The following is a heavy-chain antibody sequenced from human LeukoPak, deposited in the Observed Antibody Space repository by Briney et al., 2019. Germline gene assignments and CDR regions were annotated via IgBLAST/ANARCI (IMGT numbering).Heavy chain of an antibody. CDR2: ISANGGST. Sequence: GGSLRLSCAASGFTFSRYAIHSVRQAPGKGLEYVSAISANGGSTYYADSVKGRFTISRDNSKNTLYLQMNTLRAEDTAVYYCATRMVTTWAFDYWGQGTLVTVSS. CDR3: ATRMVTTWAFDY. J-gene: IGHJ4*02. V-gene: IGHV3-64*04. CDR1: GFTFSRYA. D-gene: IGHD2-21*02.